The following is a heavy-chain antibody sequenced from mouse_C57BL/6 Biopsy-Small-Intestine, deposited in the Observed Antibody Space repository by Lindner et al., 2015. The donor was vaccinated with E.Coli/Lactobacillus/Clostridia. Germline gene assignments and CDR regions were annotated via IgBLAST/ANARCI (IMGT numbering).Heavy chain of an antibody. V-gene: IGHV10-1*01. CDR2: IRSKSNNYAT. CDR3: VSSGYDGWFAY. Sequence: VQLQESGGGLVQPKGSLKLSCAASGFSFNTYAMNWVRQAPGKGLEWVARIRSKSNNYATYYADSVKDRFTISRDDSESMLYLQMNNLKTEDTAMYYCVSSGYDGWFAYWGQGTLVTVSA. CDR1: GFSFNTYA. J-gene: IGHJ3*01. D-gene: IGHD2-2*01.